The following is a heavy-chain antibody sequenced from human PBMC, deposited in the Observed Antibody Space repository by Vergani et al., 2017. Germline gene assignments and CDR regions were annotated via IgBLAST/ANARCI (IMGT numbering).Heavy chain of an antibody. CDR3: AKDGDTSGWFPPEY. D-gene: IGHD6-19*01. CDR2: IWFDGSNR. J-gene: IGHJ4*02. CDR1: GFTFSSYG. Sequence: QVHLVESGGGVVQPGRSLRLSCSASGFTFSSYGMHWVRHTPGKGLGWVAVIWFDGSNRYYADSVKGRFTISRDNSKNKLYLQMNSLRVEDTAVYYCAKDGDTSGWFPPEYWGQGTLVTVSS. V-gene: IGHV3-33*06.